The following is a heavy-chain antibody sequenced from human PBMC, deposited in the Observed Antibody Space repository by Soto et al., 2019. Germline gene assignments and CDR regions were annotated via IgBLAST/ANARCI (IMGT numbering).Heavy chain of an antibody. V-gene: IGHV3-74*01. CDR3: ASSSPYSSSWYPPYYYYGMDV. CDR2: INSDGSST. D-gene: IGHD6-13*01. CDR1: GFTFSSYW. J-gene: IGHJ6*02. Sequence: QTGGSLRLSCAASGFTFSSYWMHWVRQAPGKGLVWVSRINSDGSSTSYADSVKGRFTISRDNAKNTLYLQMNSLRAEDTAVYYCASSSPYSSSWYPPYYYYGMDVWGQGTTVTVSS.